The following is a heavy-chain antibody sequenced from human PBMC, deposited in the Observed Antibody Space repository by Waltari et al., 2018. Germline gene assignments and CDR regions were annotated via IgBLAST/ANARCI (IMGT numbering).Heavy chain of an antibody. CDR3: ASAIPVYTHDAFDI. J-gene: IGHJ3*02. CDR2: IYYSGST. V-gene: IGHV4-39*01. Sequence: QLQLQESGPGLVKPSETLSLTCTVSGGSISSSSYYWGWIRQPPGKGLEWIGSIYYSGSTYYNPSLKSRVTISVDTSKNQFSLKLSSVTAADTAVYYCASAIPVYTHDAFDIWGQGTMVTVSS. D-gene: IGHD4-4*01. CDR1: GGSISSSSYY.